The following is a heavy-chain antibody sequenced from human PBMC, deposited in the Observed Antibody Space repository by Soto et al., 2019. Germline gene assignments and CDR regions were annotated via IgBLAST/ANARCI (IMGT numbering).Heavy chain of an antibody. Sequence: GGSLRLSCAASGFTFSSYSMNWVRQAPGKGLEWVSSISSSSSYIYYADSVKGRFTISRDNAKNSLYLQMNSLRAEDTAVYYCAREGTMVRGVYYYYYGMDVWGQGTTVTVSS. V-gene: IGHV3-21*01. CDR1: GFTFSSYS. CDR2: ISSSSSYI. J-gene: IGHJ6*02. CDR3: AREGTMVRGVYYYYYGMDV. D-gene: IGHD3-10*01.